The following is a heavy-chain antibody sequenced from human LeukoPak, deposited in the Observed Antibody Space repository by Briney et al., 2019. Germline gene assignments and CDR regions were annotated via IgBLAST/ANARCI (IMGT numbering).Heavy chain of an antibody. CDR2: ISSSGSTI. J-gene: IGHJ4*02. D-gene: IGHD2-2*01. CDR3: ARGVVPAANVDFGFDY. Sequence: GGSLRLSCAASGFTFSSYEMNWVRQAPGKGLEWVSYISSSGSTIYYADSVKGRFTISRDNAKNSLYLQMNGLRAEDTAVYYCARGVVPAANVDFGFDYWGQGTLVTVSS. V-gene: IGHV3-48*03. CDR1: GFTFSSYE.